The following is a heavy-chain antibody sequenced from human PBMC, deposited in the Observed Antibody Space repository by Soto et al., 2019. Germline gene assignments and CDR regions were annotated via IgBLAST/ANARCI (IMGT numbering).Heavy chain of an antibody. J-gene: IGHJ6*02. CDR1: GFSFGRYA. CDR2: IPYDGGNR. CDR3: AREYLDYGPDV. Sequence: WSLRLSCAASGFSFGRYAMRWVRQAPGKGLEWVASIPYDGGNRKYADSVKGRFTISRDNAKDMLYLHMSSLGPDDTSVYYCAREYLDYGPDVWGQGTSVTVSS. V-gene: IGHV3-30-3*01.